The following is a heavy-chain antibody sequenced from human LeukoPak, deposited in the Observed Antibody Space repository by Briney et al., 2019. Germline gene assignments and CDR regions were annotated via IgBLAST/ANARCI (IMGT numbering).Heavy chain of an antibody. CDR2: FDPEDGET. V-gene: IGHV1-24*01. CDR3: ARPLFYSGSKAMAFDI. CDR1: GYTLTELS. D-gene: IGHD1-26*01. J-gene: IGHJ3*02. Sequence: EASVKVSCKVSGYTLTELSMHWVRQAPGKGLEWMGGFDPEDGETIYAQKFQGRVTMTEDTSTDTAYMELSSLRSEDTAVYYCARPLFYSGSKAMAFDIWGQGTMVTVSS.